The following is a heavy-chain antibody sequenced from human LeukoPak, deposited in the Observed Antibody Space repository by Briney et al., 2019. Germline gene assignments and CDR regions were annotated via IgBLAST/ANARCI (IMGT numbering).Heavy chain of an antibody. CDR2: IWYDGSNK. D-gene: IGHD1-26*01. CDR3: ARDLGSGSYSVFDC. Sequence: GRSLRLSCAASGFTFSSYGMHWVRQAPGKGLEWVAVIWYDGSNKYYADSVKGRFTISRDNSKNTLYLQMNSLRAEDTAVYYCARDLGSGSYSVFDCWGQGTLVTVSS. J-gene: IGHJ4*02. V-gene: IGHV3-33*01. CDR1: GFTFSSYG.